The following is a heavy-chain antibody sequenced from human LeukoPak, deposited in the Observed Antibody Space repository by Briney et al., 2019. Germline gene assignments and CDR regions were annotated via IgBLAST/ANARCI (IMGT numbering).Heavy chain of an antibody. CDR1: GYTFTSYD. Sequence: GASVKVSCKASGYTFTSYDINWVRQATGQGLEWMGWMNPNSGNTGYVQKFQGRVTMTRNTSISTAYMELSSLRSEDTAVYYCARGRSVWLVRKPYYYYMDVWGKGTTVTISS. CDR3: ARGRSVWLVRKPYYYYMDV. CDR2: MNPNSGNT. V-gene: IGHV1-8*01. D-gene: IGHD6-19*01. J-gene: IGHJ6*03.